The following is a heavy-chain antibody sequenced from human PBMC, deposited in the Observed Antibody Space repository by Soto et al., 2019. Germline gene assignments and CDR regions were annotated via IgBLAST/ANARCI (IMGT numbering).Heavy chain of an antibody. D-gene: IGHD2-21*01. V-gene: IGHV3-23*01. CDR1: GFTFSNYA. J-gene: IGHJ4*02. Sequence: EVQLLDSGGGLVQPGGSLRLSCAASGFTFSNYAMTWVRQGPGKGLEWVSGISGSGGRSYYADSVKGRFTISRDNSKSTLYLHINSLRAEETAGYCCSKAYCVWSSEQPYYCVSWGQGTLVPVSS. CDR2: ISGSGGRS. CDR3: SKAYCVWSSEQPYYCVS.